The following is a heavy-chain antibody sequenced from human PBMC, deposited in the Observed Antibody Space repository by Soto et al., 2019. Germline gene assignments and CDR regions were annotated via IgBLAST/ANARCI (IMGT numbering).Heavy chain of an antibody. CDR3: ARMATFGSLNWFDP. J-gene: IGHJ5*02. CDR1: GYTFGNND. Sequence: ASVKVSCKASGYTFGNNDISWVRQGTGQGLEWMGWMNPNSGKGGYAQKFQGRVTMTRDTSTSTAYMELSRLTSDDTAIYYCARMATFGSLNWFDPWGQGTLVPVSS. V-gene: IGHV1-8*01. CDR2: MNPNSGKG. D-gene: IGHD3-16*01.